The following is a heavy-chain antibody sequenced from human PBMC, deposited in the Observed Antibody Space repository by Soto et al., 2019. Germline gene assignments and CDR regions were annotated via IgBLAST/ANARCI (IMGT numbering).Heavy chain of an antibody. V-gene: IGHV4-30-2*01. CDR3: ARELLFYDSDGFSWDEAFDI. Sequence: PSETLSLTCAVPGGSLSSSAYSWSWIRQPPGKGLEWIGFIYQSGSTYYNPSLKSRVTMSLDRPKNQFSLKLSSVTAADTAVYYCARELLFYDSDGFSWDEAFDIWGQGTMVTVSS. J-gene: IGHJ3*02. CDR1: GGSLSSSAYS. CDR2: IYQSGST. D-gene: IGHD3-22*01.